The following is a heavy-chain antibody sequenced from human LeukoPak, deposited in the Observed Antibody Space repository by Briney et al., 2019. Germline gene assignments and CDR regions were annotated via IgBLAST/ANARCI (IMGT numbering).Heavy chain of an antibody. CDR1: GGTFSSYA. Sequence: PLASVKVSCKASGGTFSSYAISWVRQAPGQGLEWMGGIIPIFGTANYAQKFQGRVTITADESTSTAYMELRSLRSDDTAVYYCARGQNWFDPWGQGTLVTVSS. J-gene: IGHJ5*02. CDR3: ARGQNWFDP. V-gene: IGHV1-69*13. CDR2: IIPIFGTA.